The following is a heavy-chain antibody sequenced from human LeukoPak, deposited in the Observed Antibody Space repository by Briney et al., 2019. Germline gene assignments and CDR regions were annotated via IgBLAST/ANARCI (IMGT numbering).Heavy chain of an antibody. CDR1: GGSISSGGYY. D-gene: IGHD3-10*01. V-gene: IGHV4-31*03. J-gene: IGHJ6*02. CDR2: IYYSGST. CDR3: AREYGSGSYFYYYYYGMDV. Sequence: PSGTLSLTCTVSGGSISSGGYYWSWIRQHPGKGLEWIGYIYYSGSTYYNPSLKSRVTISVDTSKNQFSLKLSSVTAADTAVYYCAREYGSGSYFYYYYYGMDVWGQGTTVTVSS.